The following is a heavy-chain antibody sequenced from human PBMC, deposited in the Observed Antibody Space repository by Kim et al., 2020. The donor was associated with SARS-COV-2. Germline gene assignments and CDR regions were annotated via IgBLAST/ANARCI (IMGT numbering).Heavy chain of an antibody. D-gene: IGHD2-2*01. CDR2: FDPEDGET. Sequence: ASVKVSCKVSGYTLTELSMHWVRQAPGKGLEWMGGFDPEDGETIYAQKFQGRVTMTEDTSTDTAYMELSSLRSEDTAVYYCATGCISTSCYAGSYYYYGMDVWGQGTRVTVSS. V-gene: IGHV1-24*01. CDR3: ATGCISTSCYAGSYYYYGMDV. J-gene: IGHJ6*02. CDR1: GYTLTELS.